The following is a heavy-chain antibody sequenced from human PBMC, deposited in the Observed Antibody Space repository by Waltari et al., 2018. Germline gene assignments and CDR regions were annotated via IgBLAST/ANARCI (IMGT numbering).Heavy chain of an antibody. CDR1: GYTITGYY. CDR3: AGGYYDSSCYDNAFGI. CDR2: INPNSGGK. J-gene: IGHJ3*02. Sequence: QVQLVQSGAEVKKPGASVKVYCKASGYTITGYYMHWVRQAPGQGLEWMGRINPNSGGKNYAQKFQGRVTMSRDTSIITAYMELSRLRSDETAVCYCAGGYYDSSCYDNAFGIWGQGTMVTVSS. D-gene: IGHD3-22*01. V-gene: IGHV1-2*06.